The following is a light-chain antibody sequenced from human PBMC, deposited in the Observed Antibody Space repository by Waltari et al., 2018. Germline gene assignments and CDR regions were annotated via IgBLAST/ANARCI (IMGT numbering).Light chain of an antibody. J-gene: IGLJ2*01. CDR3: SIGHSSGVL. V-gene: IGLV5-45*01. Sequence: PMLTQPASLSASPGASASLTCTFSGGINVAGYHIFWYQQKPGSPPRYLLRYKSDSDKGQGSGVPSRFSGSKDASTKTGILRISGLQSEDEADYYCSIGHSSGVLFGGGTRLTVL. CDR1: GGINVAGYH. CDR2: YKSDSDK.